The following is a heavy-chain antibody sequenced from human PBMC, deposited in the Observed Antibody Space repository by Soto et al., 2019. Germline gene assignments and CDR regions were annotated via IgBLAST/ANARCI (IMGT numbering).Heavy chain of an antibody. CDR2: INHSGST. J-gene: IGHJ4*02. D-gene: IGHD6-19*01. CDR3: ARQAEVHSSTFDY. V-gene: IGHV4-34*01. CDR1: GGSFSGYY. Sequence: SETLSLTCAVYGGSFSGYYWNWIRQPPGKGLEWIGEINHSGSTNYNPSLKSRVTISVDTSKNQFSLKLSSVTAADTAVYYRARQAEVHSSTFDYWGQGILVTVSS.